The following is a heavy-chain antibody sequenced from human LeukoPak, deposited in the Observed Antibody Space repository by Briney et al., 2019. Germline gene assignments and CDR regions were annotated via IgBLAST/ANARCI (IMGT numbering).Heavy chain of an antibody. Sequence: PGRSLRLSRAASGFTFSSYGMHWVRQAPGKGLEWVAVISYDGSTKHYPDSVKGRFTISRDNSKNTLYLQMNSLKAEDTAVYYCAKDRYCSGGSCYYDAFDIWGQGTMGTISS. CDR1: GFTFSSYG. CDR2: ISYDGSTK. CDR3: AKDRYCSGGSCYYDAFDI. J-gene: IGHJ3*02. D-gene: IGHD2-15*01. V-gene: IGHV3-30*18.